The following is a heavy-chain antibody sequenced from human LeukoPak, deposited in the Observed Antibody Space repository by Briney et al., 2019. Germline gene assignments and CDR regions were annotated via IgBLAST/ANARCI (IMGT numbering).Heavy chain of an antibody. Sequence: PGGSLRLSCAASGNYWMHWVRQAPGKGLVWVSHINSDGSWTSYEDSVKGRFTISKDNAKNTVYLQMNNLRAEDTAVYYCVSFYETYWGRGTLVTVSS. CDR3: VSFYETY. J-gene: IGHJ4*02. D-gene: IGHD2/OR15-2a*01. CDR1: GNYW. V-gene: IGHV3-74*01. CDR2: INSDGSWT.